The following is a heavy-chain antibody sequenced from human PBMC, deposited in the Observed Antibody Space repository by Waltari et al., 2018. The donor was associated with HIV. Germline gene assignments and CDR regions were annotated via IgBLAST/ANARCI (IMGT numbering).Heavy chain of an antibody. Sequence: EVQLVESGGGLVKPGGSLRLSCAASGFTFTNAWMSWVRQAPGNGREWVGRVKSETDGGTTYYASPVKGKFTISRDDSKNTLYLQMNSLKTEDTAVYYCTTGDIVVVTDYWGQGTLVTVSS. CDR1: GFTFTNAW. CDR3: TTGDIVVVTDY. D-gene: IGHD2-21*02. J-gene: IGHJ4*02. V-gene: IGHV3-15*01. CDR2: VKSETDGGTT.